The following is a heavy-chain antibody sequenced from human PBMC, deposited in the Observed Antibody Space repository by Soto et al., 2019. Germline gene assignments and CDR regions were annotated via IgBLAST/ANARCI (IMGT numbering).Heavy chain of an antibody. Sequence: QVQLVQSGAEVKKPGASVKVSCKASGYIFTSYGISWVRQAPGQGLEGMGWSSTYKGNTNYAQQFQGRVTMTTDTSTTTAYMELRSLRSDDTAVYYCARGGTQYSWSSDTCFAPWGQGTLVTVSS. CDR3: ARGGTQYSWSSDTCFAP. V-gene: IGHV1-18*01. CDR1: GYIFTSYG. J-gene: IGHJ5*02. CDR2: SSTYKGNT. D-gene: IGHD1-26*01.